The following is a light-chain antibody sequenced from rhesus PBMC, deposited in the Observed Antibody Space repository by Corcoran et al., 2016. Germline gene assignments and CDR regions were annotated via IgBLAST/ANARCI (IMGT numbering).Light chain of an antibody. V-gene: IGLV2-32*02. CDR1: SSDIGGYNY. J-gene: IGLJ6*01. Sequence: QATLTQPRSVSGSPGQSVTISCTGTSSDIGGYNYVSWYQQHPGTAPKLMIYEVSKRPSGVSDRFSGSKSGNTASLTISGLQAEDEADYCCTSYTNTNTFVFGSGTKLTVL. CDR2: EVS. CDR3: TSYTNTNTFV.